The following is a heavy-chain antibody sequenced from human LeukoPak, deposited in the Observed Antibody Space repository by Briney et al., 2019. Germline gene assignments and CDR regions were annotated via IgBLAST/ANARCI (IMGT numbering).Heavy chain of an antibody. CDR1: GFTFSSYG. D-gene: IGHD5-18*01. Sequence: PGGSLRLSCAASGFTFSSYGMHWVRQAPGKGLEWVAFIRYDGSNKYYADSVKGRFTISRDNSKNTLYLQMNSLRAEDTAVYYCAKPATRGYSYGGGTFDYWGQGTLVTVSS. CDR2: IRYDGSNK. CDR3: AKPATRGYSYGGGTFDY. J-gene: IGHJ4*02. V-gene: IGHV3-30*02.